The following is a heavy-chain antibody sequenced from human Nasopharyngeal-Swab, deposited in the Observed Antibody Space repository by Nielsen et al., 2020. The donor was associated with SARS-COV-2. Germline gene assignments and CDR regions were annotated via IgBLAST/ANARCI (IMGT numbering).Heavy chain of an antibody. CDR2: INPNSGGT. J-gene: IGHJ5*02. V-gene: IGHV1-2*06. D-gene: IGHD2-2*03. Sequence: WVRQAPGQGLEWMGRINPNSGGTNYAQKFQGRVTMTRDTSISTAYMELSRLRSDDTAVYYCAGGGGYCSSTSCSNWFDPWGQGTLVTVSS. CDR3: AGGGGYCSSTSCSNWFDP.